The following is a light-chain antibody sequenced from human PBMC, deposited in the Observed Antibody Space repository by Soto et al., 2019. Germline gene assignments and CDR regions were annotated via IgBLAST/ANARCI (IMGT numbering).Light chain of an antibody. Sequence: DIQMTQSTSTLSASVGDRVTITCRASQSISSWLAWYQQKPGKAPKLLIYKASSLESGVPSRFSGSGSGTEFTLTISSLHPDDFATYYCQQYNSYWWTFGQGTKVDIK. CDR1: QSISSW. V-gene: IGKV1-5*03. CDR2: KAS. J-gene: IGKJ1*01. CDR3: QQYNSYWWT.